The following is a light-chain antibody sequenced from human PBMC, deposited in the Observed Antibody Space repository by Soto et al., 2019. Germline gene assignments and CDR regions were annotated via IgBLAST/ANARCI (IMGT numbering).Light chain of an antibody. Sequence: EIVMTQSPATLSVSPGEGATLSCRASQSVGSDLAWYQQKPGQAPRLLIYGASTRATGIPARFSGSGSGTEFTLTISSLEPEDFAVYYCQQRTNSPLTFGGGTKVDIK. CDR1: QSVGSD. J-gene: IGKJ4*01. CDR3: QQRTNSPLT. CDR2: GAS. V-gene: IGKV3-15*01.